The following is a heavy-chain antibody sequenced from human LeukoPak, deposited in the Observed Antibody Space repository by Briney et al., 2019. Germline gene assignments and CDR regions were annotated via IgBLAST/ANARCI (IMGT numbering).Heavy chain of an antibody. CDR3: ARGKVVVRGVNWESWFDP. CDR1: GYTSTSYG. V-gene: IGHV1-18*01. J-gene: IGHJ5*02. Sequence: ASVKVSCKASGYTSTSYGISWVRQAPGQGLEWMGWISAYNGNTNYAQKLQGRVTMTTDTSTSTAYMELRSLRSDDTAVYYCARGKVVVRGVNWESWFDPWGQGTLVTVSS. D-gene: IGHD3-10*01. CDR2: ISAYNGNT.